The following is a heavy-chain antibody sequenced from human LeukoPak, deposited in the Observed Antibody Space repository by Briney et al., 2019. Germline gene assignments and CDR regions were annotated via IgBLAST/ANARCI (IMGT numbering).Heavy chain of an antibody. Sequence: GGSLRLSCAASGFTFSSYAMHWVRQAPGKGLEWVAVISYDGSNKYYADSVKGRFTISRDNSKNTLYLQMNSLRAEDTAVYYCAAGTNYDILTTYAFDIWGQGTMVTVSS. CDR1: GFTFSSYA. D-gene: IGHD3-9*01. V-gene: IGHV3-30-3*01. CDR3: AAGTNYDILTTYAFDI. J-gene: IGHJ3*02. CDR2: ISYDGSNK.